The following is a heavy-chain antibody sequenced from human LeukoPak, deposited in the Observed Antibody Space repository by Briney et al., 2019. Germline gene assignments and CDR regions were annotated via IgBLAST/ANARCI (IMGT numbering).Heavy chain of an antibody. CDR1: GYTFTSYG. J-gene: IGHJ6*02. CDR2: ISAYNGNT. V-gene: IGHV1-18*01. Sequence: ASVKVSCKASGYTFTSYGISWVRQAPGQGLEWMGWISAYNGNTNYAQKLQGRVTMTTDTSTSTAYMELRSLRSDDTAVYYCARDFSGSYCVDYYYYYGMDVWGQGTSVTVSS. CDR3: ARDFSGSYCVDYYYYYGMDV. D-gene: IGHD1-26*01.